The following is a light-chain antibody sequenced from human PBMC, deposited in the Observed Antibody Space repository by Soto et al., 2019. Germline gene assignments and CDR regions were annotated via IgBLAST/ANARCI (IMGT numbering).Light chain of an antibody. CDR3: CSYAGSSTGV. J-gene: IGLJ3*02. V-gene: IGLV2-23*01. CDR2: EGS. CDR1: SSDVGNYNL. Sequence: QSALTQPASVSGSPGQSITISCTGTSSDVGNYNLVSWYQQHPGKAPKLMIFEGSQRPAGVSDRFSGSKSGNTASLTISGLQGEDEADYYCCSYAGSSTGVFGGGTKLTVL.